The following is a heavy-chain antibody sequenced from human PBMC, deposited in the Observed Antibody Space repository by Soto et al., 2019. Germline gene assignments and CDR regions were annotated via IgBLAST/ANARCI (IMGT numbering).Heavy chain of an antibody. Sequence: GASVKVSCKASGYTFTIYDINCVLQATLQWLEWMGWMNPNSGNTGYAQKFQGRVTMTRNTSISTAYMELSSLRSEDTAVYYCASGELRRYYYYYYGMDVWGQGTTVTVSS. CDR1: GYTFTIYD. CDR3: ASGELRRYYYYYYGMDV. CDR2: MNPNSGNT. D-gene: IGHD1-26*01. V-gene: IGHV1-8*01. J-gene: IGHJ6*02.